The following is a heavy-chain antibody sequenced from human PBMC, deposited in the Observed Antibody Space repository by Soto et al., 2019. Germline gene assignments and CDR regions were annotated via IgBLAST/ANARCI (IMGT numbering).Heavy chain of an antibody. CDR3: VGGDYDVWSGYPP. J-gene: IGHJ2*01. Sequence: EVQLVESGGGLVQPGGSLRLSCAASGFTFSDHYMDWVRQAPGKGLEWVGRTRNKANSYTTEYAASVKGRFTISTDDSQNWLSRQMNSLNTAATAVYYCVGGDYDVWSGYPPWGSGTLVTFSS. V-gene: IGHV3-72*01. CDR2: TRNKANSYTT. D-gene: IGHD3-3*01. CDR1: GFTFSDHY.